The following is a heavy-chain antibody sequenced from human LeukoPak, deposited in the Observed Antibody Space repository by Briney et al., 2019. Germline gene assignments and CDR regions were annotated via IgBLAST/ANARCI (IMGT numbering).Heavy chain of an antibody. CDR1: GFTFSSYG. D-gene: IGHD3-10*01. CDR2: IWYDGSHK. J-gene: IGHJ4*02. V-gene: IGHV3-33*01. CDR3: ARDLLLWFGELSGDSDY. Sequence: GGSLRLSCAASGFTFSSYGMHWVRQAPGKGLEWAAVIWYDGSHKYYANSVKGRFTISRDNSKNTLHLQMNSLRAEDTAVYYCARDLLLWFGELSGDSDYWGQGTLVTVSS.